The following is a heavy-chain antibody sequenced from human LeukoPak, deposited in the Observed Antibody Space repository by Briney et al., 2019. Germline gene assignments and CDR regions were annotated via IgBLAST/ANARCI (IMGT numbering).Heavy chain of an antibody. D-gene: IGHD2-15*01. CDR3: ARGYCSSGHCPSFDY. CDR2: MYHSGST. V-gene: IGHV4-30-2*01. J-gene: IGHJ4*02. CDR1: GGSISSGGYS. Sequence: SETLSFTCAVSGGSISSGGYSWSWIRQPPVKGLEWNGYMYHSGSTYHNPSLKSRVTISVDRSKNQFSLELNSVTAADTAVYYCARGYCSSGHCPSFDYWGQGNLVTVSS.